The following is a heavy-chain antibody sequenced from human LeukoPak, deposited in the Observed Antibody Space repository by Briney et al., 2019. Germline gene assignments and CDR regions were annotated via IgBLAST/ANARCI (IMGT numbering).Heavy chain of an antibody. V-gene: IGHV3-30*10. D-gene: IGHD3-10*01. CDR3: ARDRMVRGHYGMDV. CDR2: LSYDGSDK. CDR1: GFTFRSYA. J-gene: IGHJ6*02. Sequence: GGSLRLSCAASGFTFRSYAMHWVRQAAGKGLEWVAVLSYDGSDKYYTDSVKGRFTISRDNSKNTLYLQMNSLRAEDTAVYYCARDRMVRGHYGMDVWGQGTTVTVSS.